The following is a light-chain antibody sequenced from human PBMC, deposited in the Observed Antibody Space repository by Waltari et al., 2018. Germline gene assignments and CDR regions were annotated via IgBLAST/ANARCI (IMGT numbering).Light chain of an antibody. CDR1: SSDVGSYRF. Sequence: QSALTQPASVSGSPGQSITISCTGTSSDVGSYRFVSWYQQCPGKAPKLILYEVTKRPSGFSKRFSGSKSGNTASLTLAVLQADDEADYYCFSYAGDSNFVFGTGTKVTVL. J-gene: IGLJ1*01. CDR2: EVT. V-gene: IGLV2-23*02. CDR3: FSYAGDSNFV.